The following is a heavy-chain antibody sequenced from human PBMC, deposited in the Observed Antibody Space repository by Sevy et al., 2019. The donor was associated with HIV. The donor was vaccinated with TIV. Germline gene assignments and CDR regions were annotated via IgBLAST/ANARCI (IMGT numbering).Heavy chain of an antibody. J-gene: IGHJ3*02. V-gene: IGHV3-30*02. Sequence: GGSLRLSCAASGFTFSYYGIHWVRQAPGKGLEWVAFITYDGSNKHYADSVKGLFTIPRANSGNTLYLQMNSLRAEDTAMYYCARDRKVVLVVYAIPFDAFDIWGQGTLVTVSS. CDR2: ITYDGSNK. CDR1: GFTFSYYG. D-gene: IGHD2-8*02. CDR3: ARDRKVVLVVYAIPFDAFDI.